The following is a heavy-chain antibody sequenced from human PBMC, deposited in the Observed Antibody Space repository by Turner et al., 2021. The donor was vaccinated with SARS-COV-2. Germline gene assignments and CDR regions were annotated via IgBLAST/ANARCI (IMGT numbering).Heavy chain of an antibody. CDR1: GFTFGNYG. J-gene: IGHJ4*02. CDR2: IRSKSYGGTT. V-gene: IGHV3-49*03. CDR3: TGGIAGDS. D-gene: IGHD6-13*01. Sequence: EVQLVESGGGLVQPGRSLRRPCTASGFTFGNYGMSWFRQAPGKGLEWVSFIRSKSYGGTTEYAASVKGRFTISRDDSKSIAYLQMNSLKTEDTAVYYCTGGIAGDSWGQGTLVTVSS.